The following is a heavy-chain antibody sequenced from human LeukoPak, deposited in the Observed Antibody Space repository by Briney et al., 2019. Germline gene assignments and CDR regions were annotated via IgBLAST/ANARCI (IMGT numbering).Heavy chain of an antibody. CDR3: ARGRLDIVVVPAADLGRPPGPYYYYYMDV. Sequence: PSETLSLTCTVSGGSISSGGYYWSWIRQPPGKGLEWIGYIYHSGSTYYNPSLKSRVTISVDRSKNQFSLKLSSVTAADTAVYYCARGRLDIVVVPAADLGRPPGPYYYYYMDVWGKGTTVTVSS. CDR2: IYHSGST. V-gene: IGHV4-30-2*01. J-gene: IGHJ6*03. CDR1: GGSISSGGYY. D-gene: IGHD2-2*03.